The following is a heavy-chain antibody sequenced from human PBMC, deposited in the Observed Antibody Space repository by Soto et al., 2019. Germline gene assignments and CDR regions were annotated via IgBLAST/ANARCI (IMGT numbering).Heavy chain of an antibody. CDR3: AKEVGANIFDY. CDR1: QFTFSSYC. Sequence: PAWPLSLSFTASQFTFSSYCMHWVLKNPFKLLSFWSVLSYDVSIKYYANSVKGRFTISRDNSKNTLYLQMNRLRAEETAVYYCAKEVGANIFDYWCRGTLVNVSS. CDR2: LSYDVSIK. D-gene: IGHD1-26*01. V-gene: IGHV3-30*18. J-gene: IGHJ4*02.